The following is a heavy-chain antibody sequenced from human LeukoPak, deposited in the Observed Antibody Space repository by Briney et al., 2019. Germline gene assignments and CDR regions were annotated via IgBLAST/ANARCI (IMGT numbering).Heavy chain of an antibody. D-gene: IGHD2-15*01. CDR3: AKDNHHLASNPIDY. J-gene: IGHJ4*02. CDR1: GFTFSSYS. CDR2: ISSSSSYI. V-gene: IGHV3-21*01. Sequence: GGSLRLSCAASGFTFSSYSMNWVRQAPGKGLEWVSSISSSSSYIYYADSVKGRFTISRDNSKNTVSLQMTSLRPEDTAVYYCAKDNHHLASNPIDYWGQGTLVTVSS.